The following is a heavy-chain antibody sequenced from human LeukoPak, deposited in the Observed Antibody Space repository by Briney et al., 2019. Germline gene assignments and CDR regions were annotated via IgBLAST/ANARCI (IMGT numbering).Heavy chain of an antibody. CDR2: IENRGAGGTI. D-gene: IGHD6-13*01. CDR3: ATERRAATDFDY. CDR1: GFSFSNAY. V-gene: IGHV3-15*04. J-gene: IGHJ4*02. Sequence: GGSLRLSCAASGFSFSNAYMSWVRQAPGKGLEWVDRIENRGAGGTIDYAAPVKGRFIISRDDSKNTLYLQMNSLKTEDTAVYYCATERRAATDFDYWGQGTLVTVSS.